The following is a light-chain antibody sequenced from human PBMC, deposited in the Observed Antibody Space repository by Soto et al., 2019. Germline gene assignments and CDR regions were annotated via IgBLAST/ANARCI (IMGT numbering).Light chain of an antibody. CDR1: SSNIGSNT. CDR3: AAWDDSLNGWV. CDR2: SND. J-gene: IGLJ3*02. V-gene: IGLV1-44*01. Sequence: QSVLTQAPSASGTPGQRVTISCSGSSSNIGSNTVTWYQQVPGTAPKLLIYSNDQRPSGVPDRFSGSKSGTSASLAIAGLQSEDEADYYCAAWDDSLNGWVSGGGTKLTAL.